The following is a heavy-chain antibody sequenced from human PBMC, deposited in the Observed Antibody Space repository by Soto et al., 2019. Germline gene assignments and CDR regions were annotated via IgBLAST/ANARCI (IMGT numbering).Heavy chain of an antibody. V-gene: IGHV3-53*01. Sequence: PGGSLRLSCAASGFSVSNNYMSWVRQAPGKGLEWVPVIYSGGGTYYADSVKGRFTFSRDNSKNTLYLQMNSLRAEDTAVYFCARTTWNGYSDYWGQGTLVTVSS. J-gene: IGHJ4*02. CDR2: IYSGGGT. CDR3: ARTTWNGYSDY. CDR1: GFSVSNNY. D-gene: IGHD3-3*01.